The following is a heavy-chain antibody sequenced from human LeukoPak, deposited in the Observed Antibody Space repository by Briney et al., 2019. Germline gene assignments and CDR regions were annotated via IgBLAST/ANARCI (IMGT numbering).Heavy chain of an antibody. V-gene: IGHV3-30-3*01. CDR1: GFTFSSYA. CDR3: AKGDGYSRFDY. Sequence: GGSLRLSCAASGFTFSSYAMHWVRQAPGKGLEWVAVISYDGSNKYYADSVKGRFTISRDNSKNTLYLQMNSLRTEDTALYYCAKGDGYSRFDYWGQGTLVTVSS. D-gene: IGHD3-22*01. J-gene: IGHJ4*02. CDR2: ISYDGSNK.